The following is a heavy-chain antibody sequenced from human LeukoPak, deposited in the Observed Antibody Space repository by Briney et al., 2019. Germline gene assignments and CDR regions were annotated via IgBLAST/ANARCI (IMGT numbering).Heavy chain of an antibody. CDR2: ITSGGAT. D-gene: IGHD3-9*01. CDR3: TKSLTSSYYFDS. V-gene: IGHV3-23*01. J-gene: IGHJ4*02. CDR1: GFTFSNCA. Sequence: PGGSLRLSCAASGFTFSNCAMRWVRQAPGKGLKWVSTITSGGATYYADSVKGRFTISRDNSKNTLYLQMSSLRAEDTAVYYCTKSLTSSYYFDSWGQGTLVTVSS.